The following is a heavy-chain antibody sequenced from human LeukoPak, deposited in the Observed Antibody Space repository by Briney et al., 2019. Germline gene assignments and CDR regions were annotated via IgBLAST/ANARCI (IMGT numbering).Heavy chain of an antibody. D-gene: IGHD2-15*01. J-gene: IGHJ4*02. CDR1: GFTFSSYA. CDR2: ISGSGGST. CDR3: AKPSNPGYCSGGSCYASPYDY. Sequence: GGSLRLSCAASGFTFSSYAMSWVRQAPGKGLEWVSAISGSGGSTYYADSVKGRFTISRDNSKNTLYLQMNSLRAEDTAVYYCAKPSNPGYCSGGSCYASPYDYWGRGTLVTVSS. V-gene: IGHV3-23*01.